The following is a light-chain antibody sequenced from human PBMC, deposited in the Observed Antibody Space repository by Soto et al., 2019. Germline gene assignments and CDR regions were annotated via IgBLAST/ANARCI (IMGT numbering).Light chain of an antibody. CDR2: KIS. Sequence: DIVMTQTPLSSPVTLGQPASISCRSSQSLVHSDGSTYLSWLHQRPGQPPRLLIDKISNRFSGVPDRVSRSGAGKDLTLKISRVEADDGGVYYWMQATQTPCTFGEGTKVEIK. CDR1: QSLVHSDGSTY. CDR3: MQATQTPCT. V-gene: IGKV2-24*01. J-gene: IGKJ1*01.